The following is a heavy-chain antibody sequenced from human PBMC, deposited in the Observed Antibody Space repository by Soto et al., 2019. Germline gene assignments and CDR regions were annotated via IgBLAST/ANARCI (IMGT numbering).Heavy chain of an antibody. V-gene: IGHV3-30-3*01. CDR3: ARDSGHHYYYGMDV. Sequence: GGSLRLSCAASGFTFSSYTMSWVRQAPGKGLEWVAVIVYDGSSQYYTDSVRGRFTISRDNSKNTLYLQVNSLRPEDTAVYYCARDSGHHYYYGMDVWGHGTTVTVSS. J-gene: IGHJ6*02. CDR2: IVYDGSSQ. CDR1: GFTFSSYT.